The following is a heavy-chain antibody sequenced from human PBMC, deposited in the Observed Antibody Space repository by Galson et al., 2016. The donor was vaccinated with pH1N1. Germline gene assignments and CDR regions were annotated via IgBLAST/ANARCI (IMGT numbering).Heavy chain of an antibody. Sequence: QSGAEVKKPGESLKISCKGSGYTFTNCWIGWVRQMPGKGLEWMGIIFPGDSDTRYSPSFQGQVTISADKSIRTTYLQWSSLKASDTAIYYCARHVALDPPVEYYYIDVWGKGTTVIVSS. CDR3: ARHVALDPPVEYYYIDV. CDR1: GYTFTNCW. J-gene: IGHJ6*03. D-gene: IGHD1-1*01. V-gene: IGHV5-51*01. CDR2: IFPGDSDT.